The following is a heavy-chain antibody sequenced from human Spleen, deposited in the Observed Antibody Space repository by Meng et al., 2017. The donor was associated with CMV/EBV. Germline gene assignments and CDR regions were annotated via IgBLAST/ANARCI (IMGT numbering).Heavy chain of an antibody. Sequence: GGSLRLSCAASGCTFTNAWMSWVRQAPGKGLEWVGHIKSKTDGGTTDYAAPVKGRFTISRDDSKNTLFLQMNSLKTEDTAVYYCATDYRRYCNRTSYYYGEHWGQGTLVTVSS. CDR2: IKSKTDGGTT. V-gene: IGHV3-15*01. CDR3: ATDYRRYCNRTSYYYGEH. J-gene: IGHJ1*01. CDR1: GCTFTNAW. D-gene: IGHD2-2*01.